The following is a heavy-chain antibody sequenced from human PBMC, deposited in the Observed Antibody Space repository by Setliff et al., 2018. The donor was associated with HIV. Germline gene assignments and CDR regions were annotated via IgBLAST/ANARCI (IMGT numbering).Heavy chain of an antibody. CDR1: GGTFRSYG. CDR2: IIPIFDKV. Sequence: GASVKVSCKASGGTFRSYGINWVRQAPGQRLEWMGGIIPIFDKVEYAQRFQGRVTITADESTSTAYMEISSLRSEDTAVYYCARDHPHCSGGSCFLGNWFDPWGQGTLVTVSS. D-gene: IGHD2-15*01. J-gene: IGHJ5*02. V-gene: IGHV1-69*13. CDR3: ARDHPHCSGGSCFLGNWFDP.